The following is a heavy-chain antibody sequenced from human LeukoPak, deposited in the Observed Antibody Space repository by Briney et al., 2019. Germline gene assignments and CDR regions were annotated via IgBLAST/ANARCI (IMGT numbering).Heavy chain of an antibody. CDR3: ARDLHGSRGEFDY. Sequence: SQTLSLTCAISGDSVTSGIWNWIRQSPSRGLEWLGKTYHWSKWFNDYAVSVESRMTINADTSRNQFSLQLNSVTPEDTAVYYCARDLHGSRGEFDYWGQGTLVTVSS. CDR2: TYHWSKWFN. D-gene: IGHD3-16*01. J-gene: IGHJ4*02. V-gene: IGHV6-1*01. CDR1: GDSVTSGI.